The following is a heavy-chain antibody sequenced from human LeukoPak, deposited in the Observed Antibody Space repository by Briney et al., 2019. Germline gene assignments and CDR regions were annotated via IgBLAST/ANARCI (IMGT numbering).Heavy chain of an antibody. Sequence: ASVKVSCKASGYTFTGYYLHWVRQAPGQGLEWMGWINPKSGGTDYAQKFQGRVTMTRDTSINTAYMELRRLRSDDTALYYCARDLSVVPAAIIRYHFYYWGQGTLVTVSS. V-gene: IGHV1-2*02. CDR3: ARDLSVVPAAIIRYHFYY. CDR1: GYTFTGYY. D-gene: IGHD2-2*01. CDR2: INPKSGGT. J-gene: IGHJ4*02.